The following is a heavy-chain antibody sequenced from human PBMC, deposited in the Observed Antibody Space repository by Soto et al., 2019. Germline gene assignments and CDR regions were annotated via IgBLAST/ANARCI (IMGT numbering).Heavy chain of an antibody. CDR2: MNPDSGNT. D-gene: IGHD2-8*01. CDR1: GYTFINYD. Sequence: QVQLVQSGAEVKKPGASVKVSCKASGYTFINYDINWVRQAPGQGLEWVGWMNPDSGNTGYAQNFQGRVTMTGNTSISSVYMELSSLTSEDAAVYYCARRRGSNGWFDLWGHGTLVTVSS. J-gene: IGHJ5*02. V-gene: IGHV1-8*01. CDR3: ARRRGSNGWFDL.